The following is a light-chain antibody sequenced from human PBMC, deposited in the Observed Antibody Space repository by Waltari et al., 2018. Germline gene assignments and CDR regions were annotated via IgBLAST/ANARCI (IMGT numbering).Light chain of an antibody. CDR1: QSVSSN. Sequence: EIVMTQSPATLYVSPGDRATLSCRASQSVSSNLAWYQQHPGQAPRLLIYAASTRATGVPARFSGSGSGTDFTLTISSLQSEDFAVYYCQQYNGWPRTFGQGTKVEI. CDR2: AAS. J-gene: IGKJ1*01. V-gene: IGKV3-15*01. CDR3: QQYNGWPRT.